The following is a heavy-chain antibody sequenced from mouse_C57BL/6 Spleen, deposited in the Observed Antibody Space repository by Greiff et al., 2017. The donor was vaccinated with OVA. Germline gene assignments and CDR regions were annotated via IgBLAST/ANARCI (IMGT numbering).Heavy chain of an antibody. CDR2: IHPSDSDT. V-gene: IGHV1-74*01. J-gene: IGHJ4*01. Sequence: VQLQQPGAELVKPGASVKVSCKASGYTFTSYWMHWVKQRPGQGLEWIGRIHPSDSDTNYNQKFKGKATLTVDKSSSTAYMQLSSLTSEDSADYDSAIRYYGYEDAMDYWGQGTSVTVSS. CDR1: GYTFTSYW. D-gene: IGHD2-2*01. CDR3: AIRYYGYEDAMDY.